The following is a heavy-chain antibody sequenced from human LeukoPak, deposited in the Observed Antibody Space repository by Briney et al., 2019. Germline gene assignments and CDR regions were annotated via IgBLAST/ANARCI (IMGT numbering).Heavy chain of an antibody. CDR2: IYYSGST. V-gene: IGHV4-59*01. J-gene: IGHJ5*02. CDR1: GGSISSYY. D-gene: IGHD5-18*01. Sequence: PSETLSLTCTVSGGSISSYYWSWIRQPPGKGLGWIGYIYYSGSTNYNPSLKSRVTISVDTSKNQFSRKLSSVTAADTAVYYCARGYRTRFDPRGQGTLVTVSS. CDR3: ARGYRTRFDP.